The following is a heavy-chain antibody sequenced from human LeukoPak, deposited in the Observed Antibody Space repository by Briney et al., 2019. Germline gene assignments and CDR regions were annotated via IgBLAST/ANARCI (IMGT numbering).Heavy chain of an antibody. CDR1: GGTFSSYT. CDR2: IIPILGIA. J-gene: IGHJ6*03. V-gene: IGHV1-69*04. Sequence: GSSVKVSCKASGGTFSSYTISWVRQAPGQGLEWMGRIIPILGIANYAQKFQGRVTITADKSTSTAYMELSSLRSEDTAVYYCARDRWDIVVVPAAIEDPYCRYMDVWGKGTTVTVPS. CDR3: ARDRWDIVVVPAAIEDPYCRYMDV. D-gene: IGHD2-2*02.